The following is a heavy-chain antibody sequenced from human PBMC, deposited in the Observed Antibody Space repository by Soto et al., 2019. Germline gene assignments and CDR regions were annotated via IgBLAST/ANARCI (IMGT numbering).Heavy chain of an antibody. D-gene: IGHD3-10*02. CDR3: VRDRDLYRDMFHADL. J-gene: IGHJ4*01. Sequence: PGGSLRLSCEASGFTISECSMNWVRQAPGKGLEWLTYITIRTGKVLYADSVRGRFTISADNAENSVILQMNSLRDEDSAVYFCVRDRDLYRDMFHADLWGQGTLVTVSS. V-gene: IGHV3-48*02. CDR2: ITIRTGKV. CDR1: GFTISECS.